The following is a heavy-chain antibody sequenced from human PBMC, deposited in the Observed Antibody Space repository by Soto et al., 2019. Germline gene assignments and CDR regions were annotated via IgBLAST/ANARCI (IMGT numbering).Heavy chain of an antibody. Sequence: QVQLQQWGAGLLKPSETLSLACAVYGGSFSAYHWSWIRQPPGKGLEWMGEINHSGSTKYNPSLKSRVTISVDTSKNQFSLKLSSVTAADTAVYYCARGMGAENTFYYYFGMDVWGQGTTVTVSS. CDR3: ARGMGAENTFYYYFGMDV. CDR2: INHSGST. V-gene: IGHV4-34*01. D-gene: IGHD3-16*01. J-gene: IGHJ6*02. CDR1: GGSFSAYH.